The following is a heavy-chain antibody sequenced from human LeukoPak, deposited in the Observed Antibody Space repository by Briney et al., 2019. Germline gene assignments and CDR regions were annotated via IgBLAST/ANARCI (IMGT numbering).Heavy chain of an antibody. CDR1: GYTFTSYG. V-gene: IGHV1-18*01. J-gene: IGHJ4*02. CDR2: ISAYNGNT. Sequence: ASVKVSCKASGYTFTSYGISWVRQAPGQGLEWMGWISAYNGNTNYAQKFQGRVTMTRDTSTSTVYMELSGLRSEDTAVYYCARDRSHYYDSSGYYYVLDYWGQGTLVTVSS. D-gene: IGHD3-22*01. CDR3: ARDRSHYYDSSGYYYVLDY.